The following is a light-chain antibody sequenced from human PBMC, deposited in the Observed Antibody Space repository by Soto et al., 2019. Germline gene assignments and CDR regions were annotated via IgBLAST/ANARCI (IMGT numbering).Light chain of an antibody. CDR3: QQYNNWPPWT. CDR2: GAS. CDR1: QSVSSN. V-gene: IGKV3-15*01. J-gene: IGKJ1*01. Sequence: EIVMTQSPATLSVSPGERATLSCRASQSVSSNFAWYQQKPGQAPRLLIYGASTRATGITARFSGSGSGTEFTLTIRSLQSEDFAVYYCQQYNNWPPWTFGQGTKVEIK.